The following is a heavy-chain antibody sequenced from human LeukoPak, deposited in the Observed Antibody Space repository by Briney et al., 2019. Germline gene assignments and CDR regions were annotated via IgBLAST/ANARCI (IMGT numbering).Heavy chain of an antibody. Sequence: SETLSLTCTVSGGSISSYYWSWIRQPAGKGLEWIGRIYTSGSTYYNPSLKSRVTMSVDTSKNQFSLKLSSVTAADTALYYCAKDGTDSGSYLYYFDYWGQGTLVTVSS. V-gene: IGHV4-4*07. CDR1: GGSISSYY. CDR3: AKDGTDSGSYLYYFDY. J-gene: IGHJ4*02. CDR2: IYTSGST. D-gene: IGHD1-26*01.